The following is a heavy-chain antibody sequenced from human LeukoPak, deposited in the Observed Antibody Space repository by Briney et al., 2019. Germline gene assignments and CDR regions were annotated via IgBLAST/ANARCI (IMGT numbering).Heavy chain of an antibody. CDR2: INGSGGTT. D-gene: IGHD2-21*01. V-gene: IGHV3-23*01. CDR3: ARVVNYYMDV. J-gene: IGHJ6*03. CDR1: GFTFSNYA. Sequence: GGSLRLSCAASGFTFSNYAMSWVRQAPGTGLEWVSDINGSGGTTYYADSVKGRFTISRDNSKNTLYLQMNSLRAEDAALYYCARVVNYYMDVWGKGTTVTVSS.